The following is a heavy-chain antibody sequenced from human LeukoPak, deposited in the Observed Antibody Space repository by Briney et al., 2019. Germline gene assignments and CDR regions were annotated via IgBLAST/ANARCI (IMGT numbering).Heavy chain of an antibody. CDR3: ARDLSDYYGSGSYRPIDAFDI. V-gene: IGHV4-34*01. CDR2: INHSGSL. Sequence: PSETLSPTCAVYGGSFSGYYWSWIRQPPGKGLEWIGEINHSGSLNYNPSLKSRVTISIDTSKNQFSLKLSPVTAADTAVYYCARDLSDYYGSGSYRPIDAFDIWGQGTMVTVSS. J-gene: IGHJ3*02. D-gene: IGHD3-10*01. CDR1: GGSFSGYY.